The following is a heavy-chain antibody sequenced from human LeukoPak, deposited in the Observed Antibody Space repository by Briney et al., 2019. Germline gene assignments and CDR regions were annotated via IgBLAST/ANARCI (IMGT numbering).Heavy chain of an antibody. V-gene: IGHV3-21*01. D-gene: IGHD3-10*01. Sequence: GGSLRLSCAASGFTFSSYSMNWVRQAPGKGLEWVSSISSSSSYIYYADSVKGRFTISRDNAKNSLFLQMNSLRVEDTAVYYCARDYYYYDSGSYYSNIANWGQGTLVTVSS. J-gene: IGHJ4*02. CDR2: ISSSSSYI. CDR3: ARDYYYYDSGSYYSNIAN. CDR1: GFTFSSYS.